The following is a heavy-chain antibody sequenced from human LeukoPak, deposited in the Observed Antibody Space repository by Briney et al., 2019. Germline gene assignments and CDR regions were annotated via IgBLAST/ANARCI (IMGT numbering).Heavy chain of an antibody. CDR3: ARDRGLTTYCGGDCFEAEY. CDR2: INTNTGNP. V-gene: IGHV7-4-1*02. Sequence: GASVKVSCKASGYTFTSYALNWVGQAPGQGLEWMGWINTNTGNPTYAQGFTGRFVFSLDTSVSTAYLQISSLKDDDTAIYYCARDRGLTTYCGGDCFEAEYWGQGTLVTVSS. CDR1: GYTFTSYA. D-gene: IGHD2-21*02. J-gene: IGHJ4*02.